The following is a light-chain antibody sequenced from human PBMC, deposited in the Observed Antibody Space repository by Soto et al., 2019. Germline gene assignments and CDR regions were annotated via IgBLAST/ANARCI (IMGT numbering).Light chain of an antibody. J-gene: IGKJ3*01. Sequence: EMVMTQTPATLSVSPGERATLSCRASQSVRSNLVWYQQKPGQAPRLLISGASTRATGIPARFSGSGSGTDFTLTISSLQSEDFAVYYCQQYNNWVFTFGPGTKVDV. CDR2: GAS. V-gene: IGKV3-15*01. CDR1: QSVRSN. CDR3: QQYNNWVFT.